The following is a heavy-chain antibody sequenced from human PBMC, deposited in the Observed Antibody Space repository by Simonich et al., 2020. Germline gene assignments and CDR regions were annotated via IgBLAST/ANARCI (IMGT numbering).Heavy chain of an antibody. J-gene: IGHJ4*02. D-gene: IGHD5-12*01. CDR3: ARHDRWLQFYFDY. CDR1: GGSISRYY. Sequence: QVQLQESGPGLVKPSETLSLTCTVSGGSISRYYWSWLRQPPAKGLEWIGNIYYSGSTNYNPSLKSRVTISVDTSKNQFSLKLSSVTAADTAVYYCARHDRWLQFYFDYWGQGTLVTVSS. CDR2: IYYSGST. V-gene: IGHV4-59*08.